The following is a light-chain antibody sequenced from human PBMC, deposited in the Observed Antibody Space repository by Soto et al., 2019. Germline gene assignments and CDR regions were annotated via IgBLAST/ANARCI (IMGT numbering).Light chain of an antibody. Sequence: DIQMTQSPSSLSASVGDRVTITCRASQSIGTNLNWYHQKPGEAPNLLIYDASSLQSGVPSRFSGSGSGTDFTLTISSLQPEDFATYFCQQYYSFPRTFGQGTKLEIK. CDR1: QSIGTN. CDR3: QQYYSFPRT. J-gene: IGKJ2*01. CDR2: DAS. V-gene: IGKV1-39*01.